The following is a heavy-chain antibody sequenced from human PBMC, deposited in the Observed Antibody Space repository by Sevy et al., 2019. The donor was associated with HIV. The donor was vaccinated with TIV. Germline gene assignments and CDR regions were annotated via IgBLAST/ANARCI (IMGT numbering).Heavy chain of an antibody. CDR2: ICWDDDK. V-gene: IGHV2-5*02. D-gene: IGHD5-12*01. Sequence: SGPTLVNPTQTLTLTCTFSGFSLSTSGVGVGWIRQPPGKALEWLALICWDDDKRYSPSLKSRLTITKDTSKNQVVLTMTNMDPVDTATYYCAHRPVIYDYDRRTSYYFDYWGQGTLVTVSS. CDR3: AHRPVIYDYDRRTSYYFDY. CDR1: GFSLSTSGVG. J-gene: IGHJ4*02.